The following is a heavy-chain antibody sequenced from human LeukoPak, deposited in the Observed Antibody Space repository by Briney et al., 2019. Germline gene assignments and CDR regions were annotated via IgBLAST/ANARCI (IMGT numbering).Heavy chain of an antibody. CDR2: IIPILGIA. J-gene: IGHJ4*02. V-gene: IGHV1-69*04. Sequence: SVKVSCKVSGGTFSSYAISWVRQAPGQGLEWMGRIIPILGIANYAQKFQGRVTITADKSTSTAYMELSSLRSEDTAVYYCLAESGIDYWGQGTLVTVSS. CDR3: LAESGIDY. D-gene: IGHD1-26*01. CDR1: GGTFSSYA.